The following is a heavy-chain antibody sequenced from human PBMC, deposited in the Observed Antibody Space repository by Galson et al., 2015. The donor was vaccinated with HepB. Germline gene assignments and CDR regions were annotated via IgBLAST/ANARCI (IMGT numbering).Heavy chain of an antibody. J-gene: IGHJ3*02. CDR1: GYTFTSYG. D-gene: IGHD6-13*01. V-gene: IGHV1-18*04. CDR3: ARDPSVLYSSSLDAFDM. CDR2: ISAYNGNT. Sequence: QSGAEVKKPGASVKVSCKASGYTFTSYGISWVRQAPGQGLEWMGWISAYNGNTNYAQRLQGRVTMTTDTSTSTAYMELRSLRSDDTAVYYCARDPSVLYSSSLDAFDMWGKGTMVTVSS.